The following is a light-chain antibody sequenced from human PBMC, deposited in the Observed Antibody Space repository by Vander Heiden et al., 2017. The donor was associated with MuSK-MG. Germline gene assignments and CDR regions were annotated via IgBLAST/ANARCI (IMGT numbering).Light chain of an antibody. J-gene: IGKJ4*01. V-gene: IGKV3-15*01. CDR2: HAS. CDR3: QQDNNWPPLT. Sequence: EIVMTQSPATLSVSPGERVTLSCRASQSVSSNLAWYQQKPGQAPRLLIYHASTRATGIPARFSGSGYGTGFTLTISIRQSEDFAVYYCQQDNNWPPLTFGGGTKVEIK. CDR1: QSVSSN.